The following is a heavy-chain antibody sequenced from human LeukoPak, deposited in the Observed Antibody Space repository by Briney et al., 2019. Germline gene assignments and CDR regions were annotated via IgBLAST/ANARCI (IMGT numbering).Heavy chain of an antibody. CDR3: AMTYYDFWSGPWGFDP. CDR2: IYYSGST. CDR1: GGSISSYY. J-gene: IGHJ5*02. Sequence: PSETLSLTCTVSGGSISSYYWSWIRQPPGKGLEWIGYIYYSGSTNDNPSLKSRVTISVDTSKNQFSLKLSSVTAADTAVYYCAMTYYDFWSGPWGFDPWGQGTLVTVSS. V-gene: IGHV4-59*01. D-gene: IGHD3-3*01.